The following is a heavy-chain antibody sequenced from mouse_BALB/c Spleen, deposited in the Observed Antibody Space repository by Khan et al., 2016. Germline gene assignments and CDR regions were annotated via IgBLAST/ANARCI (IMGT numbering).Heavy chain of an antibody. CDR1: GYSFTAYY. CDR2: IDPFNGDT. J-gene: IGHJ4*01. V-gene: IGHV1S135*01. CDR3: ARGELNYYAMDY. Sequence: VQLQQPGPELMKPGASVRISCKASGYSFTAYYIHWVKQSHGKSLEWIGYIDPFNGDTSYHQKFRGKAPLTVDKSSTTAYMHLSSLASAASAVYYCARGELNYYAMDYWGLGTSVTVSS.